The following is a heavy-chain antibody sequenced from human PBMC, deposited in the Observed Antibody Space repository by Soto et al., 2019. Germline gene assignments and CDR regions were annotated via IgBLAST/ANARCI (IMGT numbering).Heavy chain of an antibody. V-gene: IGHV3-33*01. CDR3: ARFTAYSSGEGLDY. CDR2: IWYDGSKK. CDR1: GFTFSSHG. Sequence: GGSLRLSCAASGFTFSSHGMHWVRQAPGKGLEWVAVIWYDGSKKYYADSVKGRFTISRDNSKNTLYLQMDGLRAEDTAVYYCARFTAYSSGEGLDYWGQGTLVTVSS. D-gene: IGHD2-15*01. J-gene: IGHJ4*02.